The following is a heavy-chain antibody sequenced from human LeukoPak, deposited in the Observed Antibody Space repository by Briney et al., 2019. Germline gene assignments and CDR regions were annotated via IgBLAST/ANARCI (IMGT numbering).Heavy chain of an antibody. CDR1: AYTFTGYY. CDR3: ARGFDWLEYYFDY. V-gene: IGHV1-2*02. CDR2: INPENGVT. Sequence: DSVTVSCKASAYTFTGYYIHWVRQAPRQGREWMGWINPENGVTNYAQKFQGRVPITRHTSISTAYMELSRLRSDDTAVYHCARGFDWLEYYFDYLGQGTLVTLSS. D-gene: IGHD5-24*01. J-gene: IGHJ4*02.